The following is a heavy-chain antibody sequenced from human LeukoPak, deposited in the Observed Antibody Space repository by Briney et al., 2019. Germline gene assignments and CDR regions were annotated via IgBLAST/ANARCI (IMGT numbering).Heavy chain of an antibody. V-gene: IGHV3-49*04. D-gene: IGHD3-10*01. J-gene: IGHJ4*02. CDR1: GFTCGTYA. CDR2: IRGKVYGGAT. CDR3: ARGIDYPASGSSFTY. Sequence: GGSLRLSCTAAGFTCGTYAIKWVRQAPGKGREWVGFIRGKVYGGATEYAGSVKGRLTISREEARNVAHVQRSRQKTEDTSVYYCARGIDYPASGSSFTYWGRGTPVTVAS.